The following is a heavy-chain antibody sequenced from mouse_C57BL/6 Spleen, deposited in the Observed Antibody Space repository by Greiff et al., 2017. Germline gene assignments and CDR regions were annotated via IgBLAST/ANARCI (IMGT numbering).Heavy chain of an antibody. V-gene: IGHV14-4*01. D-gene: IGHD2-1*01. J-gene: IGHJ2*01. CDR1: GFNIKDDY. CDR2: IDPENGDT. Sequence: VQLQQSGAELVRPGASVKLSCTASGFNIKDDYMHWVKQRPEQGLEWIGWIDPENGDTEYASKFQGKATITADTSSNTAYLQLSSLTSEDTAVYYCTTELDGNYVGYWGQGTTLTVSS. CDR3: TTELDGNYVGY.